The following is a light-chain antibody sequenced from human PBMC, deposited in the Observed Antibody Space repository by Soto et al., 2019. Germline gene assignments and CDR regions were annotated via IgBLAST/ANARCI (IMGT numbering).Light chain of an antibody. CDR1: QSISSW. CDR2: KAS. CDR3: QQSYSTHRIT. V-gene: IGKV1-5*03. J-gene: IGKJ5*01. Sequence: DIQMTQSPSTLSASVGDRVTISCRASQSISSWLAWYQQKPGKAPKLLINKASSLETGVPSRFSGSGSGTEFTLTISSLQPEDFANYYCQQSYSTHRITFGQGTRLEIK.